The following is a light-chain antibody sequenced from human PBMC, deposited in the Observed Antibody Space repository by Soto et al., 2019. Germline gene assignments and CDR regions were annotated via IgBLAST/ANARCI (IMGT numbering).Light chain of an antibody. V-gene: IGKV3-20*01. CDR2: GAS. CDR3: QQYGSSRGLT. Sequence: ETVLTQSPGTLSLSPGERATLSCRASQSVSSNLAWYQQKPGQAPRLLIYGASSRATGIPDRFSGSGSGTDFTLTISRLEPEDFAVYYCQQYGSSRGLTFGGGTKVDI. J-gene: IGKJ4*01. CDR1: QSVSSN.